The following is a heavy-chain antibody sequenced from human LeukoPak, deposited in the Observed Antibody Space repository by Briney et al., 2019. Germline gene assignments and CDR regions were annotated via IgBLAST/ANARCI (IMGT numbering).Heavy chain of an antibody. D-gene: IGHD5-24*01. CDR2: INHSGST. V-gene: IGHV4-34*01. J-gene: IGHJ4*02. CDR3: ARVPRDGYNLFRNSRDFDY. Sequence: PSETLSLTCAVYGGSFSGYYWSWIRQPPGKGLEWIGEINHSGSTNYNPSLKSRVTISVDTSKNQFSLKLSSVTAADTAVYYCARVPRDGYNLFRNSRDFDYWGQGTLVTVSS. CDR1: GGSFSGYY.